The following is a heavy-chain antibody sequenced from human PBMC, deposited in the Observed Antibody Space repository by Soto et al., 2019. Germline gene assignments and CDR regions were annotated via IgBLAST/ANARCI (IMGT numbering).Heavy chain of an antibody. D-gene: IGHD3-3*01. CDR3: GTGTTVFGVVIDWFDP. CDR1: GFTFRSYA. CDR2: ISSDGDTT. Sequence: PGGSLRLSCSASGFTFRSYAMHWVRQAPGKGLQYVSTISSDGDTTYYADPVKGRFTISRDNSKNTLFLQMSSLRHEDTAVYYCGTGTTVFGVVIDWFDPWGQGALVTVS. V-gene: IGHV3-64D*06. J-gene: IGHJ5*02.